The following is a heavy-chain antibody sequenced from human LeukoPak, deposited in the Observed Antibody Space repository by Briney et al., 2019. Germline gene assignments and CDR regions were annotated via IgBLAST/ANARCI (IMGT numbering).Heavy chain of an antibody. D-gene: IGHD3-10*01. CDR3: AKDLWVRGVTAFDY. CDR1: GFTFSSYS. J-gene: IGHJ4*02. Sequence: GGSLRLSCAASGFTFSSYSMNWVRQAPGKGLEWVSSISSSSSTIYYADSVKGRFTISRDNAKNPLYLQMNSLRAEDTALYYCAKDLWVRGVTAFDYWGQGTLVTVSS. CDR2: ISSSSSTI. V-gene: IGHV3-48*04.